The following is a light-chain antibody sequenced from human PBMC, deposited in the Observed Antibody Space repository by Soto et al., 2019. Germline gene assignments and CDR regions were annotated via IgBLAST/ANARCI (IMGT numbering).Light chain of an antibody. V-gene: IGLV2-18*02. CDR1: SSDVGNYDR. Sequence: QSVLTQPPSVSGSPGQSVTISCIGTSSDVGNYDRVSWYQQPPGTAPKLMIYEVSNRPSGVPDRFSGSKSGNTASLSISGLQAEDEADYYCCSYSSSGTWVFGGGTKLTVL. J-gene: IGLJ3*02. CDR2: EVS. CDR3: CSYSSSGTWV.